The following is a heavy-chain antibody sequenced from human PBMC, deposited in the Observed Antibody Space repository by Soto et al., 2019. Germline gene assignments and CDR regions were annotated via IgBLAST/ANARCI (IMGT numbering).Heavy chain of an antibody. J-gene: IGHJ6*02. V-gene: IGHV1-18*01. CDR2: ISAYNGNT. Sequence: ASVKVSCKASGYTFTSYGISWVRQAPGQGLDWMGWISAYNGNTNYAQKLQGRVTMTTDTSTSTAYMELRSLRSDDTAVYYCARVRFLEWLLYGYYGMDVWGQGTTVTVSS. CDR3: ARVRFLEWLLYGYYGMDV. CDR1: GYTFTSYG. D-gene: IGHD3-3*01.